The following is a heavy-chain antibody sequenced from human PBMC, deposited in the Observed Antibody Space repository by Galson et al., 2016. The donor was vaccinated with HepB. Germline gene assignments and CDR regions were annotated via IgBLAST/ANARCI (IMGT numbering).Heavy chain of an antibody. CDR1: GFTFSSYG. CDR2: ISDDGSSK. D-gene: IGHD2-21*02. V-gene: IGHV3-30*18. CDR3: AKSRHATPIDFIFNR. J-gene: IGHJ5*02. Sequence: SLRLSCAVSGFTFSSYGMHWVRQAPGKGLEWVAVISDDGSSKYYVPSVKGRFSISRDNSKDMLYLQMDSPRPEDTAVYYCAKSRHATPIDFIFNRWGQGTLVTVSS.